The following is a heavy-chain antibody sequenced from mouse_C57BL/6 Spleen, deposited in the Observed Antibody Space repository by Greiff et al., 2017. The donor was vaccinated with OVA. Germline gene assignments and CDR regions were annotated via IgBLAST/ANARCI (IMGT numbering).Heavy chain of an antibody. Sequence: EVQLQQSGPELVKPGASLKISCKASGYTFTDYYMNWVKQSHGKSLEWIGDINPNNGGTSYNQKFKGKATLTVDKSSSTAYMELRSLTSEDSAVYYCARDGYYDYFDYWGQGTTLTVSS. J-gene: IGHJ2*01. CDR3: ARDGYYDYFDY. D-gene: IGHD2-3*01. CDR1: GYTFTDYY. CDR2: INPNNGGT. V-gene: IGHV1-26*01.